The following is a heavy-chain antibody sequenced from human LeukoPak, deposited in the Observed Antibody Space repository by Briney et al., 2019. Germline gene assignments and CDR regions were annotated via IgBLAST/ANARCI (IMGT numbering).Heavy chain of an antibody. CDR3: TRVGVAAGFPEYYFDY. CDR1: GFTFGDYA. D-gene: IGHD6-13*01. V-gene: IGHV3-49*04. J-gene: IGHJ4*02. Sequence: GGSLRLSCTASGFTFGDYAMSWVRQAPGKGLEWVGFIRSKAYGGTTEYAASVKGRFTISRDDSKSIAYLQMNSLITEDTAVYYCTRVGVAAGFPEYYFDYWGQGTLVTVSS. CDR2: IRSKAYGGTT.